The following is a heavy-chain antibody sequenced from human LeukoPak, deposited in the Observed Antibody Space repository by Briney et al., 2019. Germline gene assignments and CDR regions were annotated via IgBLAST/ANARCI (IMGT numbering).Heavy chain of an antibody. J-gene: IGHJ4*02. Sequence: GESLKISCKGSGYTFHSYWIAWVRQMPGKGLEWMGIIYPGDSDTRYSPSFQGQVTISADKSISTAYLQWSSLKASDTAMYYCASSVVHTAFDYWGQGTLVTVSS. D-gene: IGHD5-18*01. CDR3: ASSVVHTAFDY. V-gene: IGHV5-51*01. CDR1: GYTFHSYW. CDR2: IYPGDSDT.